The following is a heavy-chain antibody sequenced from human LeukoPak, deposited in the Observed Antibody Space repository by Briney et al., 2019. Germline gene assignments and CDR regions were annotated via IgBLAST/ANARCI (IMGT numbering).Heavy chain of an antibody. CDR3: ARGGSYLSAFDI. V-gene: IGHV3-53*01. CDR1: GFTVSTNS. D-gene: IGHD1-26*01. J-gene: IGHJ3*02. CDR2: IYSDNT. Sequence: PGGSLRLSCTASGFTVSTNSMSWVRQAPGKGLEWVSFIYSDNTHYSDSVKGRFTISRDNSKNTLYLQMNSLRAEDTAVYYCARGGSYLSAFDIWGQGTMVTVSS.